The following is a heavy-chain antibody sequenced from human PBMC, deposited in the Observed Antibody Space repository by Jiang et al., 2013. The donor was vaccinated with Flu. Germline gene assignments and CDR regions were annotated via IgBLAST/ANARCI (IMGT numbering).Heavy chain of an antibody. Sequence: LLKPSETLSLTCAVYGGSFSGYYWSWIRQPPGKGLEWIGEINHSGSTNYNPSLKSRVTISVDTSKNQFSLKLSSVTAADTAVYYCAGHYDSSGYYYKDYWGQGTLVTVSS. CDR1: GGSFSGYY. D-gene: IGHD3-22*01. J-gene: IGHJ4*02. CDR2: INHSGST. V-gene: IGHV4-34*01. CDR3: AGHYDSSGYYYKDY.